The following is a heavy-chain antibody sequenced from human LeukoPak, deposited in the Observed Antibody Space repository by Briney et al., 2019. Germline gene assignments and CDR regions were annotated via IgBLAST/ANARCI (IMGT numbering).Heavy chain of an antibody. V-gene: IGHV4-34*01. CDR2: INHSGST. Sequence: SETLSLTCAVYGGSFSGYYWSWIRQPPGKGLEWIGEINHSGSTNNNPSLKSRVTVSVDTSKKQFSLRLSSVTAADTAVYYCARQRGRAVAGQYYFDYWGQGTLVTVSS. D-gene: IGHD6-19*01. J-gene: IGHJ4*02. CDR1: GGSFSGYY. CDR3: ARQRGRAVAGQYYFDY.